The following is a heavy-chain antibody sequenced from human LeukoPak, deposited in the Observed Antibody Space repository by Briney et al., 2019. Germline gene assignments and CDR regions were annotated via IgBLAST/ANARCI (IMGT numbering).Heavy chain of an antibody. D-gene: IGHD3-22*01. CDR1: GGSINSGGYY. V-gene: IGHV4-31*03. Sequence: SETLSLTCTVSGGSINSGGYYWSWIRQHPGKGLEWIGYIYYSGSTYYNPSLKSRVTILVDTSKNQFSLKLSSVTAADTAVYYCARDTYYYDSSGYSEVTLPDYWGQGTLVTVSS. CDR3: ARDTYYYDSSGYSEVTLPDY. J-gene: IGHJ4*02. CDR2: IYYSGST.